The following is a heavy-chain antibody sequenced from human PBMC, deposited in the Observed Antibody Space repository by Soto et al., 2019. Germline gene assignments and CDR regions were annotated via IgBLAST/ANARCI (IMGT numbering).Heavy chain of an antibody. V-gene: IGHV3-30-3*01. CDR3: ARDVMTSVTEDY. Sequence: QVQLMESGGGVVQSGRSLRLSCAVSGFTFSSFVMHWVRQAPGKGLEWVAMISYDGSNKNYADSVKGRFTISRDNSKNTLYLQMNILRAEDTAKYFCARDVMTSVTEDYWGQGTLVTVAS. CDR2: ISYDGSNK. CDR1: GFTFSSFV. D-gene: IGHD4-17*01. J-gene: IGHJ4*02.